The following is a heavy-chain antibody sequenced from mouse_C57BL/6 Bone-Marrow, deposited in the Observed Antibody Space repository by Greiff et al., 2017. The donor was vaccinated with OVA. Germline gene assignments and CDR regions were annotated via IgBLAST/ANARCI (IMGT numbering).Heavy chain of an antibody. J-gene: IGHJ3*01. CDR1: GYTFTSYW. V-gene: IGHV1-55*01. Sequence: VQLQQPGAELVKPGASVKMSCKASGYTFTSYWITWVKQRPGQGLEWIGDIYPGSGSTNYNEKFKSKATLTVDTSSSTAYMQLSSLTSEDSAVYYCARQGYYYGSPFAYWGQGTLVTVSA. D-gene: IGHD1-1*01. CDR3: ARQGYYYGSPFAY. CDR2: IYPGSGST.